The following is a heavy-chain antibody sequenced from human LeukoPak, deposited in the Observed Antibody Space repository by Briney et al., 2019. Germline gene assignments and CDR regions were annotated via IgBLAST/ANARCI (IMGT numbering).Heavy chain of an antibody. V-gene: IGHV1-18*01. D-gene: IGHD4-17*01. CDR3: VRCIPTVTTGDY. Sequence: ASVKVSCKASGYTFTSYGISWVRQAPGQGLEWMGWIRAYNGNTNYAQKLQGRVTMTTDTSTSTAYMELRSLRSDDTAVYYCVRCIPTVTTGDYWGQGTLVTVSS. CDR2: IRAYNGNT. J-gene: IGHJ4*02. CDR1: GYTFTSYG.